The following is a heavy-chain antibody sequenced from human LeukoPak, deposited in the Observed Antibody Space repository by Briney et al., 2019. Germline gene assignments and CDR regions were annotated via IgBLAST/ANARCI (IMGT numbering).Heavy chain of an antibody. D-gene: IGHD1-7*01. CDR1: GFTFSAYS. J-gene: IGHJ4*02. V-gene: IGHV3-48*01. CDR2: ISSSRSTI. Sequence: GGSLRLSCAASGFTFSAYSMNWVRQAPGKGLEWVSYISSSRSTIYYADSVKGRFTISRDNAKNSLYLQMNSLRPEDTAVYYCASSMYNWNYYFDYWGQGTLVTVSS. CDR3: ASSMYNWNYYFDY.